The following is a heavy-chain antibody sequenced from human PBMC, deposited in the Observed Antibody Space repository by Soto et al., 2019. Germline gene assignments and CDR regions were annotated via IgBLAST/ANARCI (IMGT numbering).Heavy chain of an antibody. CDR1: GFTFSSYG. D-gene: IGHD2-2*01. Sequence: GGSLRLSCAASGFTFSSYGMHWVRQAPGKGLEWVAVIWYDGSNKYYADSVKGRFTISRDNSKNTLYLQMNSLRAEDTAVYYCARYSRFCRGSTSCYSVLGVVGMDVWGQGTTVTVSS. J-gene: IGHJ6*02. CDR2: IWYDGSNK. V-gene: IGHV3-33*01. CDR3: ARYSRFCRGSTSCYSVLGVVGMDV.